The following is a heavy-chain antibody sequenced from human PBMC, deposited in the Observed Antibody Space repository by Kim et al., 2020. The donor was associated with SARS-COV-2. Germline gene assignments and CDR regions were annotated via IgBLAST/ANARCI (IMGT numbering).Heavy chain of an antibody. D-gene: IGHD6-19*01. V-gene: IGHV4-61*02. CDR3: ARELYSSGWYDWFDP. J-gene: IGHJ5*02. CDR1: GGSISSGSYY. Sequence: SETLSLTCTVSGGSISSGSYYWSWIRQPAGKGLEWIGRIYTSGSTNYNPSLKSRVTISVDTSKNQFSLKLSSVTAADTAVYYCARELYSSGWYDWFDPWGQGTLVTVSS. CDR2: IYTSGST.